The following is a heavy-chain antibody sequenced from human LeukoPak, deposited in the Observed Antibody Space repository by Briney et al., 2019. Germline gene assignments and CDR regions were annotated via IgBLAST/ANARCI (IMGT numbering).Heavy chain of an antibody. V-gene: IGHV3-30*02. Sequence: GGSLRLSCAASGLTFSSYGMHWVRQAPGKGLEWVAFIRFDGRNKYYVDSVKGRFTISRDNSKNTLYLQMNSLRAEDTAVYYCAKDWRRIVVVGPVTRHGNYMDVGGKGPRSPFL. CDR3: AKDWRRIVVVGPVTRHGNYMDV. D-gene: IGHD2-15*01. CDR2: IRFDGRNK. J-gene: IGHJ6*03. CDR1: GLTFSSYG.